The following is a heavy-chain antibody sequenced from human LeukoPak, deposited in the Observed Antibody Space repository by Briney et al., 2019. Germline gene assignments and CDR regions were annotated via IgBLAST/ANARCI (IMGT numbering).Heavy chain of an antibody. J-gene: IGHJ4*02. D-gene: IGHD3-22*01. CDR3: ARGYYDSRGYHGPYFDS. V-gene: IGHV3-53*01. CDR1: GFTDRRYY. Sequence: PGGSLRLSCAASGFTDRRYYISWVRQARGEGLEWVSVIYCGGSTFYADSVKGRFTICRDNAKYTQDLQMSSRRADDTAVYCCARGYYDSRGYHGPYFDSWGQGTLVTVSS. CDR2: IYCGGST.